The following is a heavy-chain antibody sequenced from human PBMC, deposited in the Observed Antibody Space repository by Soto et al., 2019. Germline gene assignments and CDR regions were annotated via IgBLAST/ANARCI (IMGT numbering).Heavy chain of an antibody. D-gene: IGHD6-19*01. J-gene: IGHJ4*02. CDR3: ATTLAVAAPFDY. V-gene: IGHV1-24*01. CDR1: GYTLTELS. CDR2: FDPEDGET. Sequence: ASVKVSCKVSGYTLTELSMHWVRQAPGKGLEWMGGFDPEDGETIYAQKFQGRVTMTEDTSTDTAYMELSSLRSEDTAVYYCATTLAVAAPFDYWGQGTLVTVSS.